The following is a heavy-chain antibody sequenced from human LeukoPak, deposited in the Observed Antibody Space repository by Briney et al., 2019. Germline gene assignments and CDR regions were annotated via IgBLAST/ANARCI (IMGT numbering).Heavy chain of an antibody. CDR3: AKAPVTTCRGAFCYPFDY. CDR1: GFTLSSYA. J-gene: IGHJ4*02. Sequence: GGSLRLSCAASGFTLSSYAMSWVRQAPGKGLEWVSAISDTGNTYHADSVKGRFTISRDSSKNTLFLQMNRLRPEDAAVYYCAKAPVTTCRGAFCYPFDYWGLGTLVTVST. V-gene: IGHV3-23*01. D-gene: IGHD2-15*01. CDR2: ISDTGNT.